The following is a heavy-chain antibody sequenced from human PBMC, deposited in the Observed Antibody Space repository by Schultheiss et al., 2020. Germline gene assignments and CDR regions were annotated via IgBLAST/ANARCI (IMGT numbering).Heavy chain of an antibody. CDR2: ISSSSSYI. J-gene: IGHJ6*03. CDR1: GFTFSDYY. D-gene: IGHD2-2*01. Sequence: GGSLRLSCAASGFTFSDYYMSWIRQAPGKGLEWVSSISSSSSYIYYADSVKGRFTISRDNAKNSLYLQMNSLRAEDTAVYYCARADIVVVPAGVGYYYYYYMDVWGKGTTVTVSS. V-gene: IGHV3-11*06. CDR3: ARADIVVVPAGVGYYYYYYMDV.